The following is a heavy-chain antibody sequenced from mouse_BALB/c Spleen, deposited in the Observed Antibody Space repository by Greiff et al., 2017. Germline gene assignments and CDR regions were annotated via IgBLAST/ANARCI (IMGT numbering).Heavy chain of an antibody. D-gene: IGHD2-4*01. Sequence: QVQLKQSGAELMKPGASVKISCKATGYTFSSYWIEWVKQRPGHGLEWIGEILPGSGSTNYNEKFKGKATFTADTSSNTAYMQLSSLTSEDSAVYYCARGYYDYDGFAYWGQGTTLTVSS. CDR1: GYTFSSYW. CDR3: ARGYYDYDGFAY. J-gene: IGHJ2*01. CDR2: ILPGSGST. V-gene: IGHV1-9*01.